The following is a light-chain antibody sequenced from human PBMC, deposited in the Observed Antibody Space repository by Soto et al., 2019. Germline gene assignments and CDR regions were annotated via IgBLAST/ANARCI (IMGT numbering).Light chain of an antibody. CDR1: QGIXSN. Sequence: EIVMTQSPVTLSVSPGESATLACRASQGIXSNLDWYQQKPGQAPRILXDAAFTMATGSPARLSGTGSGTEFTLTISSLQSEDFSLYYCQQYKDGPRTFGQGTKVDIK. V-gene: IGKV3-15*01. J-gene: IGKJ1*01. CDR2: AAF. CDR3: QQYKDGPRT.